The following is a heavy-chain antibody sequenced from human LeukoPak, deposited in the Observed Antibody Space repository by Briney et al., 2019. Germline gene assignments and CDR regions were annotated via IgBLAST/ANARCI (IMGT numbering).Heavy chain of an antibody. D-gene: IGHD6-19*01. CDR2: ISGSGGST. CDR1: GFTFSSYA. V-gene: IGHV3-23*01. Sequence: PGGSLRLSCAASGFTFSSYAMSWVRQAPGKGLEWVSAISGSGGSTYYADPVKGRFTISRDNSKNTLYLQMNSLRAEDTAVYYCAKGYSSGWYSPFDYWGQGTLVTVSS. J-gene: IGHJ4*02. CDR3: AKGYSSGWYSPFDY.